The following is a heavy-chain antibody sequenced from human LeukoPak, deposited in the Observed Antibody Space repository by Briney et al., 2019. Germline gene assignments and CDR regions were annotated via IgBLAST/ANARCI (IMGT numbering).Heavy chain of an antibody. V-gene: IGHV3-9*01. Sequence: GRSLRLSCAASGFTFDDYAMHWVRQAPGKGLEWVSGISWNSGSIGYADSVKGRFTISRDNAKNSLYLQMNSLRAEDTALYYCAKDLSPEVRNWFDLWGQGTLVTVSS. CDR1: GFTFDDYA. J-gene: IGHJ5*02. CDR3: AKDLSPEVRNWFDL. D-gene: IGHD3-16*02. CDR2: ISWNSGSI.